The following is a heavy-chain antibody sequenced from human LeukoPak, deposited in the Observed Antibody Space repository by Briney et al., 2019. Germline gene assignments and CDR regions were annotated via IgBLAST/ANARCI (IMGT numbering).Heavy chain of an antibody. CDR1: GFSFSYYW. CDR2: IIGDGTRT. J-gene: IGHJ6*02. V-gene: IGHV3-74*01. CDR3: ARGRGLDV. Sequence: PGGSLRLSCEASGFSFSYYWMHWVRQGSGKGPVWVSRIIGDGTRTDYADSVKGRFTISRDNAKSTLYLQMNSLTVEDTAVYYCARGRGLDVWGQGTTVTVSS.